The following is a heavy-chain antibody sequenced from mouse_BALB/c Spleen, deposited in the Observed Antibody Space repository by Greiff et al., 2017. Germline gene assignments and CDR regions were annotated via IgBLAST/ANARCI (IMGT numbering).Heavy chain of an antibody. J-gene: IGHJ1*01. D-gene: IGHD2-1*01. CDR3: VRDPPYGNYGDWYFDV. CDR1: GFTFNTYA. CDR2: IRSKSNNYAT. Sequence: EVQGVESGGGLVQPKGSLKLSCAASGFTFNTYAMNWVRQAPGKGLEWVARIRSKSNNYATYYADSVKDRFTISRDDSQSMLYLQMNNLKTEDTAMYYCVRDPPYGNYGDWYFDVWGAGTTVTVSS. V-gene: IGHV10-1*02.